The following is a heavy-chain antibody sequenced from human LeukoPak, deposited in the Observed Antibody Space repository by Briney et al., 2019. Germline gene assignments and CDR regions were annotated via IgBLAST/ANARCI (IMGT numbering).Heavy chain of an antibody. Sequence: ASVKVSCKASGYTFTSYYMHWVRQAPGHGLEWMGVITPSGDGTSYTQKFQGRVTMTRDMSKNTDFMELTSLRSEDSALYFCTREFPSTGYFDYWGQGTLVTVSS. CDR1: GYTFTSYY. CDR3: TREFPSTGYFDY. J-gene: IGHJ4*02. D-gene: IGHD1-1*01. CDR2: ITPSGDGT. V-gene: IGHV1-46*01.